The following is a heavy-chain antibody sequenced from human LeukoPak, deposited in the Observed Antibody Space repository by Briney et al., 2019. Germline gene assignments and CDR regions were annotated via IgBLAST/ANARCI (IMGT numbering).Heavy chain of an antibody. CDR3: ARGFPYCGGDCYGDYFDY. CDR1: GFTFSGYW. Sequence: GGSLRLSCAASGFTFSGYWMSWVRQAPGKGLEWVANIKQDGSEKYYVDSVKGRFTISRDNAKNSLYLQMNSLRAEDTAVYYCARGFPYCGGDCYGDYFDYWGQGTLVTVSS. V-gene: IGHV3-7*01. CDR2: IKQDGSEK. J-gene: IGHJ4*02. D-gene: IGHD2-21*02.